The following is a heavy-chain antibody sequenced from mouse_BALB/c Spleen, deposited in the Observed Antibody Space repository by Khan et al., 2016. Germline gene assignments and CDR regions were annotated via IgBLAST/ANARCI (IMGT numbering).Heavy chain of an antibody. Sequence: QVQLKQSGAELAKPGASVKMSCKASGYTFTSYWMHWVKQRPGQGLEWIGYINPSTGYTEYNQKFKDKATLTADKSSSTAYMQLSSLTSEDSAVYYCARRDSSGYHYWGQGTTLTVSS. D-gene: IGHD3-2*01. V-gene: IGHV1-7*01. CDR2: INPSTGYT. J-gene: IGHJ2*01. CDR3: ARRDSSGYHY. CDR1: GYTFTSYW.